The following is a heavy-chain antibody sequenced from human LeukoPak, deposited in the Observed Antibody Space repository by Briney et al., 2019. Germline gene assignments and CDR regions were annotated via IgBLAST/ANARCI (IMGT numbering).Heavy chain of an antibody. CDR2: MYTSGST. CDR1: GGSISSGYYY. Sequence: SETLSLTCNVSGGSISSGYYYWSWIRQPAGKELEWIGHMYTSGSTEYNPSLKSRVTISVDTSKTQFSLKLSSVTAADTAVYYCTRSRERYCTSGSCYIDLQARWGQGTLVTVSS. V-gene: IGHV4-61*09. D-gene: IGHD2-2*02. J-gene: IGHJ4*02. CDR3: TRSRERYCTSGSCYIDLQAR.